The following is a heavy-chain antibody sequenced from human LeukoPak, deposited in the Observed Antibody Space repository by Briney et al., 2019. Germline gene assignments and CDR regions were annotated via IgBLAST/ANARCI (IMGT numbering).Heavy chain of an antibody. CDR2: ISTTSTI. V-gene: IGHV3-48*01. Sequence: PGGSLRLSCAASGFTFSSYNMNWVRQAPGEGLEWVSYISTTSTIFYADSVRGRFTISRDNAKNSLYLQMNSLRAEDTAVYYCARELRGENFDFWGQATLVTVSA. CDR1: GFTFSSYN. J-gene: IGHJ4*02. CDR3: ARELRGENFDF. D-gene: IGHD3-10*01.